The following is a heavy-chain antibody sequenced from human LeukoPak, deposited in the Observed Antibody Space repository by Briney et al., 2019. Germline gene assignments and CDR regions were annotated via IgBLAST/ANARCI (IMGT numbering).Heavy chain of an antibody. J-gene: IGHJ4*02. V-gene: IGHV3-7*01. CDR1: GFTFTKYW. CDR3: AREVWGPEY. CDR2: IKQDGSDK. D-gene: IGHD1-14*01. Sequence: PGVSLRLSCAASGFTFTKYWMTWVRQAPGKGLEWVGNIKQDGSDKNYMDSVKGRFTISRDNTKNSVYLQMSSLRAEDTAVYYCAREVWGPEYWGQGTLVTASS.